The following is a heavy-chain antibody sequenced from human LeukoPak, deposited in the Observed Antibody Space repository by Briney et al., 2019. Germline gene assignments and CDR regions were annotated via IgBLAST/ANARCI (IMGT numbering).Heavy chain of an antibody. CDR2: IKSKTDGGTT. CDR3: TTGGYGGQFDY. J-gene: IGHJ4*02. D-gene: IGHD5-12*01. V-gene: IGHV3-15*01. CDR1: GFSFSDNY. Sequence: GGSLRLSCAASGFSFSDNYMSWIRQAPGKGLEWVGRIKSKTDGGTTDYAAPVKGRFTISRDDSKNTLYLQMNSLKTEDTAVYYCTTGGYGGQFDYWGQGTLVTVSS.